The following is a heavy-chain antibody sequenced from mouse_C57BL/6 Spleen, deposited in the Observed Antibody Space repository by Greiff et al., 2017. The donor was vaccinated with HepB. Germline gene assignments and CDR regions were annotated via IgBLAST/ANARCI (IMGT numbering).Heavy chain of an antibody. CDR2: IYPGSGST. D-gene: IGHD2-3*01. V-gene: IGHV1-55*01. J-gene: IGHJ1*03. Sequence: VQLQQPGAELVKPGASVKMSCKASGYTFTSYWITWVKQRPGQGLEWIGDIYPGSGSTNYNEKFKSKATLTVDTSASTAYMQLSSLTSEDSAVYYCARSDGYPYWYFDVWGTGTTVTVSS. CDR3: ARSDGYPYWYFDV. CDR1: GYTFTSYW.